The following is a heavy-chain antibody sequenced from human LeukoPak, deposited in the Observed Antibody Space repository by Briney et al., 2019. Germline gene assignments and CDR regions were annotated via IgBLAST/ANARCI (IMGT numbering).Heavy chain of an antibody. Sequence: PSQTLSLTCTVSGGSISSGGYYWSWIRQPPGEGLEWIGYIYHSGSTYYNPSLKSRVTISVDRSKNQFSLKLSSVTAADTAVYYCARAKQLRFLEWLLDYWGQGTLVTVSS. CDR3: ARAKQLRFLEWLLDY. D-gene: IGHD3-3*01. CDR1: GGSISSGGYY. CDR2: IYHSGST. V-gene: IGHV4-30-2*01. J-gene: IGHJ4*02.